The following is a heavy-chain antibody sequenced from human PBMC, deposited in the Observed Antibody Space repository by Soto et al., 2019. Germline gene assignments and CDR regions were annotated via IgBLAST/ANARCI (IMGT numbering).Heavy chain of an antibody. J-gene: IGHJ6*02. CDR1: GASISTPGYT. V-gene: IGHV4-30-2*01. D-gene: IGHD3-3*01. CDR2: IYPSGAS. CDR3: ARATFGAVLHLEV. Sequence: PSETLSLTCAVSGASISTPGYTWSWIRQPPGKGLEWIGYIYPSGASTYNQSLKSRVTISLDASRNRFSLSVGSVTAADTAVYYCARATFGAVLHLEVWGQGTTVTVSS.